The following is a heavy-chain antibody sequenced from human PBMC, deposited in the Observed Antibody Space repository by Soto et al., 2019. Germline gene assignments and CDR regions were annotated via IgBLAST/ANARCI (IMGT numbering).Heavy chain of an antibody. CDR3: LRLVWPGVVHFDY. CDR1: GDSVSSNNAA. D-gene: IGHD3-9*01. CDR2: TYYRSKWYS. V-gene: IGHV6-1*01. Sequence: SQTLSLTCVISGDSVSSNNAAWNWIRQSPSRGLEWLGRTYYRSKWYSVSAVSVKGRVTIKPDTSKNQFSLKLSSVTAADTAVYYCLRLVWPGVVHFDYWGQEPLVPVSP. J-gene: IGHJ4*02.